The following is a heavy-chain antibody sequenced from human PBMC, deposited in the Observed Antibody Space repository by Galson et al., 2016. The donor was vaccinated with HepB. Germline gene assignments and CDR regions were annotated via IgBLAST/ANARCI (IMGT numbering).Heavy chain of an antibody. CDR1: GFTFSNHG. CDR2: IWDDGGNK. Sequence: SLRLSCAASGFTFSNHGMHWVRQAPGKGLECVAVIWDDGGNKYYVDSVKGRFTISRDNSKNTVYLQMNSLRADDAAVYYCARDMYTGSYIIDYWGQGTLVTVSS. J-gene: IGHJ4*02. CDR3: ARDMYTGSYIIDY. D-gene: IGHD1-26*01. V-gene: IGHV3-33*01.